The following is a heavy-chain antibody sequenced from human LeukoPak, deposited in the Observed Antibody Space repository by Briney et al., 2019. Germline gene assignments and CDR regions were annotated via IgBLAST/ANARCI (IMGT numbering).Heavy chain of an antibody. CDR3: ARPNITSYYDSRGYDAFDV. CDR2: IYPDDSDT. CDR1: GYKFNAYW. Sequence: GESLKISCKGSGYKFNAYWIAWVRQMPGKGLEWMGIIYPDDSDTRYNPSFQGQVTISADKSVSIAYLQWSSLKASDTAMYYCARPNITSYYDSRGYDAFDVWGQGTTVIVSS. D-gene: IGHD3-22*01. J-gene: IGHJ3*01. V-gene: IGHV5-51*01.